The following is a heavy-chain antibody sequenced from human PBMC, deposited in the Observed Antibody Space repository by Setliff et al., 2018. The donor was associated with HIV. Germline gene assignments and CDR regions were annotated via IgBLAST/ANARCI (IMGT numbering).Heavy chain of an antibody. V-gene: IGHV4-39*01. CDR1: GGSISGSNYA. D-gene: IGHD2-8*02. CDR2: IHYTGST. CDR3: VRTASSSWWGIYYYYYIDL. Sequence: PSETLSLTCTVFGGSISGSNYAWGWIRQTPRKGLEWIGTIHYTGSTYYNPSLESRITISVDTSKNQFSLRLNSVSAADTAVYYCVRTASSSWWGIYYYYYIDLWGKGTTVTVSS. J-gene: IGHJ6*03.